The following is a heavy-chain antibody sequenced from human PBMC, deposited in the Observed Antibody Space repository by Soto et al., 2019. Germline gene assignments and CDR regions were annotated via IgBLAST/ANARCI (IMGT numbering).Heavy chain of an antibody. Sequence: GGSLRLSCAASGFTFSSYAMNWVRQAPGKGLEWVSVISGSGGTTYYADSVKGRFTISRDNSKNTLSLQMSSLTADDTAIYYCVREGRGSFDFWGRGTMVTVSS. CDR1: GFTFSSYA. V-gene: IGHV3-23*01. CDR2: ISGSGGTT. J-gene: IGHJ3*01. CDR3: VREGRGSFDF. D-gene: IGHD5-12*01.